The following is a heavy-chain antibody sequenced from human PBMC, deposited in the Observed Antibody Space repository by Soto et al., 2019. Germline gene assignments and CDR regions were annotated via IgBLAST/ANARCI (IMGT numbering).Heavy chain of an antibody. V-gene: IGHV4-30-4*01. Sequence: QVQLQESGPGLVKPSQTLSLTCTVSGGSISSGDYYWTWIRQPPGKGLEWIGYIYYSGSTYYNPSLKSRXXIXVXXATNQFSLKLSAVTAADTAVYYCARHQGDSRAFEIWGQGTMVTVSS. CDR2: IYYSGST. J-gene: IGHJ3*02. D-gene: IGHD3-3*01. CDR3: ARHQGDSRAFEI. CDR1: GGSISSGDYY.